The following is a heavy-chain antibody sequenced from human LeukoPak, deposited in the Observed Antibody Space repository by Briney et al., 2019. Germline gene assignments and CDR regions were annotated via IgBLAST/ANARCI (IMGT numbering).Heavy chain of an antibody. Sequence: GESLKISCKGSGYSFTNYWIGWVRQMPGKGLEWMGIIYPDDSDTRYSPSFQGQVTISADKSISTAYLQWSSLKASDTAMFYCVRRQTPHGAGDYWGQGTLVTVSS. CDR3: VRRQTPHGAGDY. CDR2: IYPDDSDT. V-gene: IGHV5-51*01. D-gene: IGHD6-19*01. J-gene: IGHJ4*02. CDR1: GYSFTNYW.